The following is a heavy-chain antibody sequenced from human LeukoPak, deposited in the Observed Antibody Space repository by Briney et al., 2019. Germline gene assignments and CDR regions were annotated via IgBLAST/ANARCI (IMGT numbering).Heavy chain of an antibody. J-gene: IGHJ4*02. Sequence: SETLSLTCTVSGGSISSGDYYWSWIRQPPGKGLEWIGEINHSGSTNYNPSLKSRVTISVDTSKNQFSLKLSSVTAADTAVYYCARGVRRAFDYWGQGTLVTVSS. CDR2: INHSGST. D-gene: IGHD1-26*01. V-gene: IGHV4-39*07. CDR1: GGSISSGDYY. CDR3: ARGVRRAFDY.